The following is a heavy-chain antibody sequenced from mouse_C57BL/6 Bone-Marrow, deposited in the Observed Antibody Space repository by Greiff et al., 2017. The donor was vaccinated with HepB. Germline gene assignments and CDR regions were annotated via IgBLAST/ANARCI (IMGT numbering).Heavy chain of an antibody. D-gene: IGHD1-1*01. J-gene: IGHJ3*01. V-gene: IGHV1-55*01. CDR2: IYPGSGST. CDR3: ARLLPWFAY. CDR1: GYTFTSYW. Sequence: QVQLQQSGAELVKPGASVKMSCKASGYTFTSYWITWVKQRPGQGLEWIGDIYPGSGSTNYNEKFKSKATLTVETSSSTAYMQLSSLTSEDSAVYYCARLLPWFAYWGQGTLVTVSA.